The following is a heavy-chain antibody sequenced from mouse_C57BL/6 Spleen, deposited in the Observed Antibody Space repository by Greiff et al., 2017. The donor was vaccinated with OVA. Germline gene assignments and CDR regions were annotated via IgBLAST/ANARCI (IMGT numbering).Heavy chain of an antibody. CDR1: GFTFSSYA. V-gene: IGHV5-4*01. J-gene: IGHJ1*03. CDR2: ISDGGSYT. D-gene: IGHD3-1*01. CDR3: AREGAPYWYFDV. Sequence: DVMLVESGGGLVKPGGSLKLSCAASGFTFSSYAMSWVRQTPEKRLEWVATISDGGSYTYYPDNVKGRFTISRDNAKNNLYLQMSHLKSEDTAMYYCAREGAPYWYFDVWGTGTTVTVSS.